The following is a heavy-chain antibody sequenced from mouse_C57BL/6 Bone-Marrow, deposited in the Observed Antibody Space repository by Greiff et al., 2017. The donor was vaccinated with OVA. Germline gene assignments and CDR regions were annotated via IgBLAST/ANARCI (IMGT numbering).Heavy chain of an antibody. J-gene: IGHJ1*03. Sequence: EVKLVESGGGLVQPKGSLKLSCAASGFSFNTYAMNWVRQAPGKGLEWVARIRSKSNNYATYYADSVKDRFTISRDDSESMLYLQMNNLKTEDTAMYYCVRQSGSISYWYFDVWGTGTTVTVSS. CDR2: IRSKSNNYAT. CDR1: GFSFNTYA. CDR3: VRQSGSISYWYFDV. V-gene: IGHV10-1*01.